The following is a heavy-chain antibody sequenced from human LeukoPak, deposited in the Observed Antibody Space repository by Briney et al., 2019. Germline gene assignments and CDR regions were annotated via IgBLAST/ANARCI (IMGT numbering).Heavy chain of an antibody. CDR3: ARGKGPSPSCGDFDF. Sequence: QPGGSLRLSCAASGFTFSSYWMHWVRQAPGKGLVWVSHINSDGSRTAYGDSVKGRFTISRDNAKNTLYLQMNSLRAEDTAVYYCARGKGPSPSCGDFDFWGQGTLVTVSS. CDR1: GFTFSSYW. D-gene: IGHD4-17*01. J-gene: IGHJ4*02. CDR2: INSDGSRT. V-gene: IGHV3-74*01.